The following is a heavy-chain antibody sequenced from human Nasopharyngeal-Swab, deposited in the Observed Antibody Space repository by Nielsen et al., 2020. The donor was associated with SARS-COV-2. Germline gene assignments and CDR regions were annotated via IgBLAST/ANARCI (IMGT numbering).Heavy chain of an antibody. Sequence: GGSLRLSCAASGFTFSSYAMHWVRQAPGKGLEWVAVISYDGSNKYYADSVKGRFTISRDNSKNTLYVQMNSLRAEDTAVYYCARDGSGSYYSYHGMDVWGQGTTVTVSS. CDR1: GFTFSSYA. J-gene: IGHJ6*02. CDR3: ARDGSGSYYSYHGMDV. CDR2: ISYDGSNK. D-gene: IGHD3-10*01. V-gene: IGHV3-30-3*01.